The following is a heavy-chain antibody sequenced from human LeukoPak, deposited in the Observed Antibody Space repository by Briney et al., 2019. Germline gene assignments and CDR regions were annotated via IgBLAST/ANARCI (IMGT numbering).Heavy chain of an antibody. V-gene: IGHV1-18*01. D-gene: IGHD2-2*01. Sequence: GASVKVSCKASGYTFTSYGISWVRQVPGQGLEWMGWISAYNGNTNYAQKLQSRVTMTTDTSTSTAYMELRSLRSDDTAVYYCAKSPGVVVPAAMLYDYWGQGTLVTVSS. CDR1: GYTFTSYG. CDR2: ISAYNGNT. CDR3: AKSPGVVVPAAMLYDY. J-gene: IGHJ4*02.